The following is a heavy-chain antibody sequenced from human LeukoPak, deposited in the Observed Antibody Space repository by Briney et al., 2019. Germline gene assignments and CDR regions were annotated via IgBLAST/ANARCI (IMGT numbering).Heavy chain of an antibody. CDR1: GGSISSYH. CDR3: ARSVSWGLLVRDDAFVI. D-gene: IGHD2-21*01. CDR2: IHYSGST. Sequence: SETLSLTCTVSGGSISSYHWIWIRQPPGKGLEWIGYIHYSGSTNYNPSLKSRVTTSVDTSKKQFSLKLRSVTAADTAVYYCARSVSWGLLVRDDAFVIWGQGTMVTVSS. V-gene: IGHV4-59*08. J-gene: IGHJ3*02.